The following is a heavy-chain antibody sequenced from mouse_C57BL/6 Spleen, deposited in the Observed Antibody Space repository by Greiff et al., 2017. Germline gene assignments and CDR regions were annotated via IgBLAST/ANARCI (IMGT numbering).Heavy chain of an antibody. Sequence: QVQLKQPGAELVKPGASVKLSCKASGYTFTSYWMHWVKQRPGRGLEWIGRIDPNSGGTKYNEKFKSKATLTVDKPSSTAYMQLSSLTSEDSAVYYCARGRDYYGSSPYAMDYWGQGTSVTVSS. D-gene: IGHD1-1*01. CDR2: IDPNSGGT. V-gene: IGHV1-72*01. CDR1: GYTFTSYW. CDR3: ARGRDYYGSSPYAMDY. J-gene: IGHJ4*01.